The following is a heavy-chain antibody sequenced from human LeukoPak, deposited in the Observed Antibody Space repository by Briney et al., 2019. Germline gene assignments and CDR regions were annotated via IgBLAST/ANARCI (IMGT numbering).Heavy chain of an antibody. CDR3: PKGGYCSSASCPFDY. J-gene: IGHJ4*02. Sequence: GGSLRLSCAASGFTFSSYSMSWVRQAPGKGLEWVSTISGSGGSTYYADSVKGRFTISRDSSKNTVYLQINSLRAEDTAVYYCPKGGYCSSASCPFDYWGPGTLVTVSS. CDR2: ISGSGGST. D-gene: IGHD2-2*01. CDR1: GFTFSSYS. V-gene: IGHV3-23*01.